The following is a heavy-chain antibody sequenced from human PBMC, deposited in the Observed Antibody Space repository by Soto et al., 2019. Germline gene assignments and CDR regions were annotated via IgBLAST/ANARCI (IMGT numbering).Heavy chain of an antibody. D-gene: IGHD3-3*01. V-gene: IGHV3-9*01. CDR2: ISWNSGSI. CDR3: AKDGRDFLYYYYINV. CDR1: GFTLDDYA. J-gene: IGHJ6*03. Sequence: PGGSLRLSCAASGFTLDDYAMHWVRQTPGKGLEWVSGISWNSGSIGYADSVKGRFTISRDNAKNSLYLQMNSLRAEDTALYYCAKDGRDFLYYYYINVWGKATTVTVSS.